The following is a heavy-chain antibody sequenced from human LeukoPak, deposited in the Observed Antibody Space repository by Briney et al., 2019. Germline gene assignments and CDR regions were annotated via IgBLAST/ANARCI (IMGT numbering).Heavy chain of an antibody. V-gene: IGHV1-2*02. J-gene: IGHJ4*02. CDR2: INPNSGGT. Sequence: ASVKVSCKASGYTFTGYYMHWVRQAPGQGLEWMGWINPNSGGTNYAQKFRGRVTMTRDTSISTAYMELSRLRSDDTAVYYCARVRQWLGNRYGREFGYWGQGTLVTVSS. CDR1: GYTFTGYY. CDR3: ARVRQWLGNRYGREFGY. D-gene: IGHD6-19*01.